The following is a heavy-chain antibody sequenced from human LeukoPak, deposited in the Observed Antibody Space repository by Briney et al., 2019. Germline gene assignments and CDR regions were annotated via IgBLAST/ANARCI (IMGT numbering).Heavy chain of an antibody. CDR2: ISYDGSNK. V-gene: IGHV3-30*04. J-gene: IGHJ6*02. D-gene: IGHD2-2*01. CDR3: ARDKGYCSRTSCYGASKVMDA. Sequence: AGGSLRLSSAASGFTFSSYAMHWVLQAPGKGLEWVAVISYDGSNKYYAGPVKGRFTISRDNSKNTLYLQMDSLRAEDMAVHYWARDKGYCSRTSCYGASKVMDAWGQGTAVIVSS. CDR1: GFTFSSYA.